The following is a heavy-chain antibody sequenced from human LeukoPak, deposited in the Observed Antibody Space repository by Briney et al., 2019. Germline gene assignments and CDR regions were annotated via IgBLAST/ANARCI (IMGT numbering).Heavy chain of an antibody. CDR2: ISSSGSTI. Sequence: PGGSLRLSCAASGFTFSDYYMSWLRQAPGKGLEWVSYISSSGSTIYYADSVEGRFTISRDNAKNSLYLQMNSLRAEDTAVYYCARARGSGRLGELSPYYFDYWGQGTLVTVSS. D-gene: IGHD3-16*02. V-gene: IGHV3-11*01. CDR1: GFTFSDYY. J-gene: IGHJ4*02. CDR3: ARARGSGRLGELSPYYFDY.